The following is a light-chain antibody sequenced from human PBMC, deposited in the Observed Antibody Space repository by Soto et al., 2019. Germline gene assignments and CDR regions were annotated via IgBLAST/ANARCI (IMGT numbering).Light chain of an antibody. CDR1: QSISGY. CDR3: QQSYSTPIT. V-gene: IGKV1-39*01. CDR2: AAS. J-gene: IGKJ5*01. Sequence: IQMTQSPSSLSSSVGDRVTITCRASQSISGYLNWYQQKPGKAPNLLIYAASSLQSGVPSRFSGSGSGTDFTLTISSLQPEDFATYYCQQSYSTPITFGQGTRLEIK.